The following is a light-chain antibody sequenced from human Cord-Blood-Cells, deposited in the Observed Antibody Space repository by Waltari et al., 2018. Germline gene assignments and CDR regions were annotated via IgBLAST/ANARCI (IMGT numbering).Light chain of an antibody. CDR3: CSYAGSYTWV. Sequence: QSALTQPPPVSGSPGQAVTISCTGTSSAVGGYNYVSWYQQHPGKAPKLMIYDVSKRPSGVPDRFSGSKSGNTASLTISGLQAEDEADYYCCSYAGSYTWVFGGGTKLTVL. CDR2: DVS. V-gene: IGLV2-11*01. J-gene: IGLJ3*02. CDR1: SSAVGGYNY.